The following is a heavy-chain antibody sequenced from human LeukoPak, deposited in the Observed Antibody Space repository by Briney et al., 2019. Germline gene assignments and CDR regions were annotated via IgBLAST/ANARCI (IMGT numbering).Heavy chain of an antibody. V-gene: IGHV3-15*01. CDR3: TTDYYYDSSGYYSWYFDL. J-gene: IGHJ2*01. CDR1: GFTFSTFSNAW. D-gene: IGHD3-22*01. CDR2: IKSKTDGGTT. Sequence: GGSLRLSCAASGFTFSTFSNAWMSWVRQAPGKGLEWVGRIKSKTDGGTTDYAAPVKGRFAILRDDSKNTLYLQMNSLKTEDTAVYYCTTDYYYDSSGYYSWYFDLWGRGTLVTVSS.